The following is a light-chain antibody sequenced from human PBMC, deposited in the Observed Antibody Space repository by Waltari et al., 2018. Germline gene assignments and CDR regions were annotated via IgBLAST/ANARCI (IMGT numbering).Light chain of an antibody. J-gene: IGLJ2*01. Sequence: QSVLTQPPSVSGAPGQRVTIPCTGSSSNIGAGSDANRYQHLPGEAHKLLIYGNTNRPSGVPDRVSGSKSGTSASLAITGLQAEDEADYYCQSYDSSLGGSVFGGGTKLTVL. CDR1: SSNIGAGSD. CDR2: GNT. V-gene: IGLV1-40*01. CDR3: QSYDSSLGGSV.